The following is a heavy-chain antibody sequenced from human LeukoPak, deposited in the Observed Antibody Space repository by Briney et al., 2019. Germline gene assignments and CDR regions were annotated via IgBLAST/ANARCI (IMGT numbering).Heavy chain of an antibody. V-gene: IGHV3-30-3*01. Sequence: GGSLRLSCAASGFTFSSYAMHWVRQAPGKGLEWVAVISYDGSNKYYADSVKGRFTISRDNSKNTLYLQTNSLRAEDTAVYYCARPNYYDSSGYYNYWGQGTLVTVSS. CDR3: ARPNYYDSSGYYNY. CDR2: ISYDGSNK. D-gene: IGHD3-22*01. CDR1: GFTFSSYA. J-gene: IGHJ4*02.